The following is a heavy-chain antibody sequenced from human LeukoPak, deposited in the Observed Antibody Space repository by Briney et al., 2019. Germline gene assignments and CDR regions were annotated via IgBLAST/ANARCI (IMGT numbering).Heavy chain of an antibody. J-gene: IGHJ4*02. CDR3: AKARNGYNPIDY. CDR2: VSGSGGST. D-gene: IGHD5-12*01. CDR1: GFTFSSYA. V-gene: IGHV3-23*01. Sequence: GGSLRLSCAASGFTFSSYAMTWVRQAPGKGLEWVSGVSGSGGSTYYADSVKGRFTISRDNSKNTLHLQMNSLRAEDTAVYYCAKARNGYNPIDYWGQGTLVTVSS.